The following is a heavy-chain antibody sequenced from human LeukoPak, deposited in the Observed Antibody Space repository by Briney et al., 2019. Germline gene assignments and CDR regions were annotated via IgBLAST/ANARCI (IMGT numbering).Heavy chain of an antibody. Sequence: SETLSLTCAVYGGSFSGYYWTWIRQSPGKGLEWIGEINPSGSTYYNPSLKSRLTISGDTSKSQFSLRLTSVTAADTAVYYCARGRQEISMILVVMTGVSYYLDAWGKGTTVTVS. CDR1: GGSFSGYY. CDR2: INPSGST. CDR3: ARGRQEISMILVVMTGVSYYLDA. D-gene: IGHD3-22*01. J-gene: IGHJ6*03. V-gene: IGHV4-34*01.